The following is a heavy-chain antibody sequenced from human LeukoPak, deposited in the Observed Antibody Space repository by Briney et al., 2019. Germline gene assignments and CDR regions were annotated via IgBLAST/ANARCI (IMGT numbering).Heavy chain of an antibody. D-gene: IGHD1-26*01. CDR1: GFTFDDYG. V-gene: IGHV3-20*04. Sequence: PGGSLRLSCAASGFTFDDYGMSWVRQAPGKGLEWVSAISGSGGSTYYADSVKGRFTISRDNAKNSLYLQMNSLRAEDTAVYYCARDVWEVGAHWGQGTLVTVSS. CDR2: ISGSGGST. J-gene: IGHJ4*02. CDR3: ARDVWEVGAH.